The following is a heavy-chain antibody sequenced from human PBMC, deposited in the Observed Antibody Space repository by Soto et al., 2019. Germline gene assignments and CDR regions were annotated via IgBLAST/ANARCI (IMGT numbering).Heavy chain of an antibody. J-gene: IGHJ4*02. Sequence: EVQLVESGGGLVEPGGSLRLSCAASGFTFNGAWMKWVRQAPGKGLEWVGRVKSKVDGGSIDYAAPVRGRFTISRDDSSNTVDLQMNSLSAEDSAMYYCSADLPDWGAYAFDYWGQGTLVTVSS. CDR1: GFTFNGAW. D-gene: IGHD3-16*01. CDR2: VKSKVDGGSI. V-gene: IGHV3-15*07. CDR3: SADLPDWGAYAFDY.